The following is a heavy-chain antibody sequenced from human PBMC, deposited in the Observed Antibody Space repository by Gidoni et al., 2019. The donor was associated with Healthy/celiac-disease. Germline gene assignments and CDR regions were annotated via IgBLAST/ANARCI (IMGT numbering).Heavy chain of an antibody. V-gene: IGHV1-69*01. Sequence: QVQLVQSGAEVKKPGSSVKVSCKASGGTFSSYAISWVRQAPGQGLEWMGGIIPIFGTANYAQKFQGRVTITADESTSTAYMELSSLRSEDTAVYYCARGTILPQTDIYYYYYMDVWGKGTTVTVSS. CDR2: IIPIFGTA. D-gene: IGHD3-3*01. CDR1: GGTFSSYA. CDR3: ARGTILPQTDIYYYYYMDV. J-gene: IGHJ6*03.